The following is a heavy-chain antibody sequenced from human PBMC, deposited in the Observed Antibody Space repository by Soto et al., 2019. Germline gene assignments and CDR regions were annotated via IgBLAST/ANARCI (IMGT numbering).Heavy chain of an antibody. CDR2: IYYSGST. D-gene: IGHD6-19*01. CDR1: GGSISSYY. CDR3: ARDSPGSSFFDY. V-gene: IGHV4-59*01. Sequence: SETLSLTCTVSGGSISSYYWSWIRQPPGKGLEWIGYIYYSGSTNYNPSLKSRVTISVDTSKNQFSLKLSSVTAADTAVYYCARDSPGSSFFDYWGQGTLVTVSS. J-gene: IGHJ4*02.